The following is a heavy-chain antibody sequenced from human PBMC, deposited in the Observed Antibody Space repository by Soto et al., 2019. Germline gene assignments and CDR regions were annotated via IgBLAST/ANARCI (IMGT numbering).Heavy chain of an antibody. V-gene: IGHV4-59*01. J-gene: IGHJ2*01. CDR1: GVSISSYY. CDR3: DRGRGGYFDL. Sequence: VRLQESGPGLVKPSETLSLTCTVSGVSISSYYWSWIRQPPGKGLEWIGYIYYSGSTNYNPSLKSRVTISVDTSKNQFSLKLSSVTAADTAVYYCDRGRGGYFDLWGRGTLVTVSS. CDR2: IYYSGST.